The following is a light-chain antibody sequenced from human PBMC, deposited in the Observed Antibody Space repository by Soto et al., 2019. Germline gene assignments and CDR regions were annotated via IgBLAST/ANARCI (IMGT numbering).Light chain of an antibody. V-gene: IGKV1-39*01. CDR3: QQSYSTAWWT. CDR2: AAS. CDR1: QSISSY. J-gene: IGKJ1*01. Sequence: DIQMTQSPSSLSASVGDRVTITCRASQSISSYLNWYQQKPGKAPKLLIYAASSLQSGVPSRFSGSGSGTDFTLTISSLQPEDFATYYCQQSYSTAWWTVGQGTKVESK.